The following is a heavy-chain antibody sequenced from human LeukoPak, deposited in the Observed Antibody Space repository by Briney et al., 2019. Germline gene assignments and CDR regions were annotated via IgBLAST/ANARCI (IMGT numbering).Heavy chain of an antibody. J-gene: IGHJ6*03. CDR3: ARAKQGDCSSTSCYFGYYYYYMDV. V-gene: IGHV4-59*01. D-gene: IGHD2-2*01. CDR2: IYYSGST. Sequence: PSETLSLTCTVSGGSINNYYWSWIRQPPGKGLEWIGYIYYSGSTNYNPSLKSRVTISLDTSKNQFSLKLSSVTAADTAVYYCARAKQGDCSSTSCYFGYYYYYMDVWGKGTTVTVSS. CDR1: GGSINNYY.